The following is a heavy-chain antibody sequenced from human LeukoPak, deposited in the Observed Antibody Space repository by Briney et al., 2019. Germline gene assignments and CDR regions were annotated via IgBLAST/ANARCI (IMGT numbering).Heavy chain of an antibody. CDR3: ARDLKREH. Sequence: PSETVSLTCTVSGYSISSGYYWGWIRQPPGKGLEWIGSIYHSGSTYYNPSLKSRVTISVDTSKNQFSLKLSSVTAADTAVYYCARDLKREHWGQGTLVTVSS. V-gene: IGHV4-38-2*02. CDR1: GYSISSGYY. J-gene: IGHJ1*01. CDR2: IYHSGST.